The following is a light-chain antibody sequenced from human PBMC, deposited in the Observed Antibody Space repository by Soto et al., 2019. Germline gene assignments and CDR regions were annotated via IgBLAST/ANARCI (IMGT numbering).Light chain of an antibody. CDR2: DVT. CDR3: SSFTLSAYV. Sequence: QSALTQPASVSGSPGQSITISCTGSSSDIGSYNYVSWYKHCPDKAPQLIIYDVTNRPSGVSDRFSGSKSGNTASLTISGLQPDDEADYYCSSFTLSAYVFGSGTKVTVL. CDR1: SSDIGSYNY. V-gene: IGLV2-14*01. J-gene: IGLJ1*01.